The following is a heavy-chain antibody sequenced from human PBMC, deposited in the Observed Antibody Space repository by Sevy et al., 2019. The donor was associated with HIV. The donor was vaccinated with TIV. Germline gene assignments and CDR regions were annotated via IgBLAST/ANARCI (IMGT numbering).Heavy chain of an antibody. D-gene: IGHD6-19*01. CDR3: ARPYSSGWYGDYYGMDV. V-gene: IGHV4-39*01. Sequence: SETLSLTCTVSGGSISSSSYYWGWIRQPPGKGLEWIGSIYYSGSTYYNPSLKSRVTISVATSKNQFSLKLSSVTAADTAVYYCARPYSSGWYGDYYGMDVWGQGTTVTVSS. J-gene: IGHJ6*02. CDR1: GGSISSSSYY. CDR2: IYYSGST.